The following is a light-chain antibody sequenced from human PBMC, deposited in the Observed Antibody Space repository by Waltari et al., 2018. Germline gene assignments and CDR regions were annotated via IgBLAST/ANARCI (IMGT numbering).Light chain of an antibody. J-gene: IGLJ2*01. CDR1: RSTIGTNN. V-gene: IGLV1-44*01. CDR2: SNN. CDR3: AAWDDSLNGI. Sequence: QSVLTQPPSVSGAPGQRVTISCSGSRSTIGTNNVNWYQQVPGTAPKLLIFSNNQRSSGVPDRFSGSKSGTSASLAISGLQSEDEADYFCAAWDDSLNGIFGGGTKMTVL.